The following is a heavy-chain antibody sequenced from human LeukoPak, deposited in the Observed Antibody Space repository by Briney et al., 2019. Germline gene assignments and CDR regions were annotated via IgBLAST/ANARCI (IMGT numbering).Heavy chain of an antibody. Sequence: SETLSLTCTVSGGSISSGGYYWSWIRQPPGKGLEWIGYIYHSGSTYYNPSLKSRVTISVDRSKNQFSLKLSSVTAADTAVYYCARDLGVATLLDYWGQGTLVTVSS. V-gene: IGHV4-30-2*01. D-gene: IGHD3-3*01. CDR3: ARDLGVATLLDY. CDR2: IYHSGST. J-gene: IGHJ4*02. CDR1: GGSISSGGYY.